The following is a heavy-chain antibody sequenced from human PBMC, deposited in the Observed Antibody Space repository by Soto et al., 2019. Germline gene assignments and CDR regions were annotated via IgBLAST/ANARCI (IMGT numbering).Heavy chain of an antibody. D-gene: IGHD6-25*01. V-gene: IGHV3-23*01. Sequence: EVQVLESGGGLVQPGGSLRLSCAASGFTFNTFGMNWGRQAPGKGLEWVSAISGSGRSTYYADSVKGRFTISRDNSKNMVYLQMNSLRVDDTSVYSCAKDQDSFFRPAAGRDFLGQGTLVTVSS. J-gene: IGHJ4*02. CDR1: GFTFNTFG. CDR2: ISGSGRST. CDR3: AKDQDSFFRPAAGRDF.